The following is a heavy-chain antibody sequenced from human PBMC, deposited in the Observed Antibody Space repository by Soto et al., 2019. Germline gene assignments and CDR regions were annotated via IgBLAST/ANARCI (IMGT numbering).Heavy chain of an antibody. CDR1: GYTFTSYA. Sequence: QVQLVQSGAEEKKPGASVKVSCKASGYTFTSYAMHWVRQAPGQRLEWMGWINAGNGNTKYSQKFQGRVTLTRDTAASTDYMVLSSLRSEDTAVYYCARIESGGADDWGQGTLVTVSS. CDR2: INAGNGNT. D-gene: IGHD2-15*01. J-gene: IGHJ4*02. CDR3: ARIESGGADD. V-gene: IGHV1-3*05.